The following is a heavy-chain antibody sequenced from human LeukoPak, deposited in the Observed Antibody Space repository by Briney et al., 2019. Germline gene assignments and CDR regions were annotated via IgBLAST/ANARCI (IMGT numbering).Heavy chain of an antibody. CDR1: GFTFSSYG. Sequence: PGGSLRLSCAASGFTFSSYGIHWVRQAPGKGLEWVTFVRYDGSNKYYADSVKGRFTISRDNSKNTLYLQMNSLRAEDTAVYYCAKGIVGATPRDAFDIWGQGTMVTVSS. J-gene: IGHJ3*02. V-gene: IGHV3-30*02. CDR2: VRYDGSNK. CDR3: AKGIVGATPRDAFDI. D-gene: IGHD1-26*01.